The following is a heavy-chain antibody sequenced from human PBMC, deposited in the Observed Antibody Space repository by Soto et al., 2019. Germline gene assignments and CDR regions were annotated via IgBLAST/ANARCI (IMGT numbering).Heavy chain of an antibody. V-gene: IGHV1-69*02. CDR2: IIPILGIA. Sequence: ASVKVSCKASGGTFSSYTISWVRQAPGQGLEWMGRIIPILGIANYAQKFQGRVTITADKSTSTAYMELSSLRSEDTAVYYCASLFGVAYNWFDPWGQGTLVTVSS. CDR3: ASLFGVAYNWFDP. D-gene: IGHD3-3*01. J-gene: IGHJ5*02. CDR1: GGTFSSYT.